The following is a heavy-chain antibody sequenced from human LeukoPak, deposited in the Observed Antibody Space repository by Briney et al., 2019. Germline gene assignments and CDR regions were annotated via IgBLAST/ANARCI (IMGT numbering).Heavy chain of an antibody. D-gene: IGHD3-16*02. CDR1: GFTFSSYW. CDR3: ARGLGELSLSSYYYYYYYMDV. Sequence: PGGSLRLSCAASGFTFSSYWMSWVRQAPGKGLEWVSYISSSSSTIYYADSVKGRFTISRDNAKNSLYLQMNSLRAEDTAVYYCARGLGELSLSSYYYYYYYMDVWGKGTTVTVSS. V-gene: IGHV3-48*01. J-gene: IGHJ6*03. CDR2: ISSSSSTI.